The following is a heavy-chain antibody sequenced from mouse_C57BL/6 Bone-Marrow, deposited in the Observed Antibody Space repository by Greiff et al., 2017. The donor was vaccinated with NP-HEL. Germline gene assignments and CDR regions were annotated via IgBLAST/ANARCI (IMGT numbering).Heavy chain of an antibody. CDR3: TGGWDSAWFAY. V-gene: IGHV6-3*01. CDR2: IRLKSDNYAT. Sequence: EVHLVESGGGLVQPGGSMKLSCVASGFTFSNYWMNWVRQSPEKGLEWVAQIRLKSDNYATHYAESVKGRFTISRDDSKSSVYLQMNNLRAEDTGIYYCTGGWDSAWFAYWGQGTLVTVSA. D-gene: IGHD4-1*01. CDR1: GFTFSNYW. J-gene: IGHJ3*01.